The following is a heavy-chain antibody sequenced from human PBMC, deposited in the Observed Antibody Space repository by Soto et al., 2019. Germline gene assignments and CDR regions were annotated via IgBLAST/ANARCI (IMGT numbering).Heavy chain of an antibody. CDR1: GFTFDDYA. CDR3: AKRMITFGGVIATLAFDI. CDR2: ISWNSGSI. Sequence: GGSLRLSCAASGFTFDDYAMHWVRQAPGKGLEWVSGISWNSGSIGYADSVKGRFTISRDNAKNSLYLQMNSLRAEDTALYYCAKRMITFGGVIATLAFDIWGQGTMVT. D-gene: IGHD3-16*02. J-gene: IGHJ3*02. V-gene: IGHV3-9*01.